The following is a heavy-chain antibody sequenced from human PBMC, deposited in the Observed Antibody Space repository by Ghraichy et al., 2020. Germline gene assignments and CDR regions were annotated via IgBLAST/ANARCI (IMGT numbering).Heavy chain of an antibody. CDR2: VYQSGKT. Sequence: SETLSLTCTVSGGSISSSSYYWGWFRQPPGKGLEWIGSVYQSGKTDYNPSLESRVTIAVDTSKNEFSLRLTSVTAADTAVYYCARQGSGTYYRGFSYYAMDVWGQGTTVTVSS. D-gene: IGHD3-10*01. J-gene: IGHJ6*02. V-gene: IGHV4-39*01. CDR1: GGSISSSSYY. CDR3: ARQGSGTYYRGFSYYAMDV.